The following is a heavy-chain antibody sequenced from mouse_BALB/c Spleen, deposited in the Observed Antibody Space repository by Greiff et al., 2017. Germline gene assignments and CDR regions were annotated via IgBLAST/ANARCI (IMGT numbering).Heavy chain of an antibody. V-gene: IGHV14-3*02. CDR2: IDPANGNT. D-gene: IGHD2-4*01. CDR3: ASHYYDYDDGYYFDY. CDR1: GSNIKDTY. J-gene: IGHJ2*01. Sequence: VQLQQSGAELVKPGASVKLSCTASGSNIKDTYMHWVKQRPEQGLEWIGRIDPANGNTKYDPKFQGKATITADTSSNTAYLQLSSLTSEDTAVYYCASHYYDYDDGYYFDYWGQGTTLTVSS.